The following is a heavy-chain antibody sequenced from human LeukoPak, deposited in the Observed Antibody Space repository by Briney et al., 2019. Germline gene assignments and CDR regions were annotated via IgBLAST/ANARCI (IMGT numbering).Heavy chain of an antibody. CDR3: ARGDSSGWYKNY. Sequence: SETLSLTCTVSGGSISSGGYYWSWIRQPPGKGLEWIGYIYHGGSTYYNPSLKSRVTISVDRSKNQFSLKLSSVTAADTAVYYCARGDSSGWYKNYWGQGTLVTVSS. D-gene: IGHD6-19*01. J-gene: IGHJ4*02. V-gene: IGHV4-30-2*01. CDR1: GGSISSGGYY. CDR2: IYHGGST.